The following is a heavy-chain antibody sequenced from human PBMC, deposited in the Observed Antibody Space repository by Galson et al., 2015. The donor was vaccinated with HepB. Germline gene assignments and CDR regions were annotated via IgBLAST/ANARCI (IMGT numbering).Heavy chain of an antibody. J-gene: IGHJ4*02. V-gene: IGHV3-30-3*01. CDR1: GFTFSSYA. Sequence: SLRLSCAASGFTFSSYAMHWVRQAPGKGLEWVAVISYDGSNKYYADSVKGRFTISRDNSKNTLYLQMNSLRAEDTAVYYCASDTSGYSGYDFPAPFDYWGQGTLVTVSS. CDR3: ASDTSGYSGYDFPAPFDY. CDR2: ISYDGSNK. D-gene: IGHD5-12*01.